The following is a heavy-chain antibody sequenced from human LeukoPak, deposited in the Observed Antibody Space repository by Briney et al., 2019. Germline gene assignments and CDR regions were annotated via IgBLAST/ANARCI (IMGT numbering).Heavy chain of an antibody. CDR3: ARRLLVGTRARTYFDY. J-gene: IGHJ4*01. CDR2: TTGDDHGT. D-gene: IGHD1-26*01. Sequence: PGVSLRLSCAASGFTFSTYAISWVRQAPGEGLEWVSTTTGDDHGTYYADSVKGRLTISRANSKHTVYLQMNSLRAEDTAVSYCARRLLVGTRARTYFDYW. CDR1: GFTFSTYA. V-gene: IGHV3-23*01.